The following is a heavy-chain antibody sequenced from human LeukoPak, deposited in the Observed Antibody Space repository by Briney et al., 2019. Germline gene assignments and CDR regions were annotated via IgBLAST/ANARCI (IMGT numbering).Heavy chain of an antibody. V-gene: IGHV3-30*03. Sequence: GGSLRLSCAASGFTFSSYGMHWVRQAPGKGLEWVAVISYDGSNKYYADSVKGRFTISRDNSKNTLYLQMNSLRAEDTAVYYCARDIKEGYYYDSGPTENWFDPWGQGTLVTVSS. D-gene: IGHD3-22*01. CDR3: ARDIKEGYYYDSGPTENWFDP. J-gene: IGHJ5*02. CDR1: GFTFSSYG. CDR2: ISYDGSNK.